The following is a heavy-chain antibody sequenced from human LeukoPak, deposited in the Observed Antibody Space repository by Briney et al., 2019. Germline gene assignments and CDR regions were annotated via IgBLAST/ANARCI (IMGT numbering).Heavy chain of an antibody. J-gene: IGHJ2*01. V-gene: IGHV3-9*01. Sequence: GESLRLSCAPSGFSVDVYAVHWDRPAPGKGLEWDSGFRYNSDTIAYADSVKGRFTISRDNAKNSLYLQMNSLRAEDTALYYCAKDYCGGDCYSGWYFDLWGRGTLVTVSS. CDR1: GFSVDVYA. CDR3: AKDYCGGDCYSGWYFDL. CDR2: FRYNSDTI. D-gene: IGHD2-21*02.